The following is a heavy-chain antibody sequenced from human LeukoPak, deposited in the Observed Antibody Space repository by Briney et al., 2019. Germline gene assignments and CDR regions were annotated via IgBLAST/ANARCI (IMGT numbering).Heavy chain of an antibody. CDR3: AREGITIFGEHFDY. V-gene: IGHV4-61*02. CDR2: IDTSGST. D-gene: IGHD3-3*01. CDR1: GGSISSGSYY. Sequence: SETLSLTCTVSGGSISSGSYYWSWIRQPAGKGLEWIGRIDTSGSTNYNPSLKSRVTISVDTSKNQFSLKMSSVTAADTAVYYCAREGITIFGEHFDYWGQGTLVTVSS. J-gene: IGHJ4*02.